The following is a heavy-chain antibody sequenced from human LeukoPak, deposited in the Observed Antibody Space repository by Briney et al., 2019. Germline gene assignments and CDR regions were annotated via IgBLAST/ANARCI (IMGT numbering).Heavy chain of an antibody. CDR2: IYSSGST. J-gene: IGHJ4*02. Sequence: PSETLSLTCTVSGASISSGTDYWGWVRQPAGKGLEWIGRIYSSGSTNFNPSLKSRVNMSVDTSKNQFSLKLRSVTAADTAVYYCERVREGRVLDYWGQGTLVTVSS. V-gene: IGHV4-61*02. CDR3: ERVREGRVLDY. CDR1: GASISSGTDY. D-gene: IGHD3-16*01.